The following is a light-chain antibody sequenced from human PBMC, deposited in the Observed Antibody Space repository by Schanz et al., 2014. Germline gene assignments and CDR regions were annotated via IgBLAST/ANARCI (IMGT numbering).Light chain of an antibody. CDR1: QSVSNN. CDR2: GAS. Sequence: EIVLTQSPATLSLSPGERATLSCRASQSVSNNYLAWYQQKPGQAPRLLIYGASSRATGIPARFSGSGSGTEFTLTISSLQSEDFAVYYCQQYNNWPRWTFGQGTKVEIK. J-gene: IGKJ1*01. V-gene: IGKV3-15*01. CDR3: QQYNNWPRWT.